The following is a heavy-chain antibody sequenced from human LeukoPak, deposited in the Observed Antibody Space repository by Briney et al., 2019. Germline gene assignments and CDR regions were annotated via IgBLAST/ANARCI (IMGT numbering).Heavy chain of an antibody. CDR3: AKGYDSSGLDY. CDR1: GFTFSSYG. V-gene: IGHV3-30*18. Sequence: PGGSLRLSCAASGFTFSSYGMHWVRQAPGKGLEWVAVISYDGSNKYYADSVKGRFTISRDNSKNTLYLQMNSPRAEDTAVYYCAKGYDSSGLDYWGQGTLVTVSS. J-gene: IGHJ4*02. D-gene: IGHD3-22*01. CDR2: ISYDGSNK.